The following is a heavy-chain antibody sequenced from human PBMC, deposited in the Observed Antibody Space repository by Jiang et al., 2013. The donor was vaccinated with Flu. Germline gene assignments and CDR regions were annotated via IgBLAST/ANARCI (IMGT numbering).Heavy chain of an antibody. CDR3: ARLSPSGDDY. CDR1: GGSISSYY. J-gene: IGHJ4*02. D-gene: IGHD3-10*01. V-gene: IGHV4-59*08. Sequence: GSGLVKPSETLSLTCTVSGGSISSYYWSWIRQPPGKGLEWIGYIYYSGSTNYNPSLKSRVTISVDTSKNQFSLKLSPVTAADTAVYYCARLSPSGDDYWGQGTLVTVSS. CDR2: IYYSGST.